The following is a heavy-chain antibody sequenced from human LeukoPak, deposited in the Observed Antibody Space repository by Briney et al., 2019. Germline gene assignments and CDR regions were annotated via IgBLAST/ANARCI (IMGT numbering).Heavy chain of an antibody. CDR1: RYTFTSYD. CDR2: MNPNSGNT. D-gene: IGHD2-2*01. Sequence: ASVKVSCKASRYTFTSYDINWVRQATGQGLEWMGWMNPNSGNTGYAQKFQGRVTMTRNTSISTAYMELSSLRSEGTAVYYCARVGIVPAALSFYYYYYMDVWGKGTTVTVSS. CDR3: ARVGIVPAALSFYYYYYMDV. J-gene: IGHJ6*03. V-gene: IGHV1-8*01.